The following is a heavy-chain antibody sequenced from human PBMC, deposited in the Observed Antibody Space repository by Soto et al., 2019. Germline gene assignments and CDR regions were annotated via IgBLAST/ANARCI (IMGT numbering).Heavy chain of an antibody. CDR3: VRGRVAGTSENGMDV. CDR1: GDSVSSTSAA. Sequence: SQTLSLTCAISGDSVSSTSAAWNWIRQSPSRGLEWLGRTYYRSKWFYHYAVSVKSRITINPDTSKNQFSLQLNSMTPEDTAVYYCVRGRVAGTSENGMDVWGQGTTVTVSS. CDR2: TYYRSKWFY. D-gene: IGHD6-19*01. J-gene: IGHJ6*02. V-gene: IGHV6-1*01.